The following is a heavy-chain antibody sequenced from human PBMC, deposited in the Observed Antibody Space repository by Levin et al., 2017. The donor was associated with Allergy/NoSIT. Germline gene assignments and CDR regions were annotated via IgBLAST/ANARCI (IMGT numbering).Heavy chain of an antibody. CDR2: ITKPSRTI. CDR3: VTDESGDEDFDY. J-gene: IGHJ4*02. CDR1: GFILRTSD. V-gene: IGHV3-48*01. D-gene: IGHD7-27*01. Sequence: GGSLRLSCAASGFILRTSDMNCVRQAPGKGLEWISFITKPSRTISYADSVKGRFTVSRDNAKNLLYLDMNSLRAEDTAVYYCVTDESGDEDFDYWGQGTLVTVSS.